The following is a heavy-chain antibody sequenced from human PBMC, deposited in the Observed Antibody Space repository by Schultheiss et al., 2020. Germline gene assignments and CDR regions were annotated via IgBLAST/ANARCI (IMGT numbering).Heavy chain of an antibody. J-gene: IGHJ4*02. Sequence: SGPTLVKPTQTLTLTCTFSGFSLSTSGMCLSWIRQPPGKALEWLARIDWDDDKYYTTSLMTRLTISKDTSKNQVVLTMTNMDPVDTGTYYCARIRPGRLAGYDYWGQGTLVTVSS. D-gene: IGHD3-9*01. V-gene: IGHV2-70*11. CDR1: GFSLSTSGMC. CDR2: IDWDDDK. CDR3: ARIRPGRLAGYDY.